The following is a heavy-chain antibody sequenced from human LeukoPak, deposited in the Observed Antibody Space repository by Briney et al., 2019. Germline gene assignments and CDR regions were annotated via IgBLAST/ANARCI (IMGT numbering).Heavy chain of an antibody. Sequence: SETLSLTCTVSGGSISSYYWSWIRQPPGKGLEWIGYIYDSGSTNYNPSLKSRVTISVDTSKNQFSLKLSSVTAADTAVYYCARGRDHSRITIFGVVIIPDNWFDPWGQGTLVTVSS. D-gene: IGHD3-3*01. CDR3: ARGRDHSRITIFGVVIIPDNWFDP. J-gene: IGHJ5*02. V-gene: IGHV4-59*01. CDR1: GGSISSYY. CDR2: IYDSGST.